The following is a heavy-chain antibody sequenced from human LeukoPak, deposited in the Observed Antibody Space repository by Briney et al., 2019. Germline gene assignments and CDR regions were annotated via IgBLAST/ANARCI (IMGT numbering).Heavy chain of an antibody. CDR2: VYYPGTT. V-gene: IGHV4-59*04. Sequence: PSETLSLTCTVSGGSISSYYWSWIRQPPGKGLEWIGSVYYPGTTHYNPSLESRVTISVDTSKWQVFLTLRSVTATDTAVYYCGRHVSSGWDYFNGLDVWGQGTAVNVFS. D-gene: IGHD6-19*01. CDR3: GRHVSSGWDYFNGLDV. CDR1: GGSISSYY. J-gene: IGHJ6*02.